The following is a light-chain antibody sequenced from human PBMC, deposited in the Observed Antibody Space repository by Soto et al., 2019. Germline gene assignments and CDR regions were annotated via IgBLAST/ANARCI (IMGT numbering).Light chain of an antibody. V-gene: IGKV3-15*01. CDR1: QSVSSN. Sequence: EIVMTQSPATLSVSPGERATLSCRASQSVSSNLAWYQQTPGQAPRLLIYGASTRATGIPARFSGSGSGTEFTLTISSLQSEDFAVYYCQQYNNWPPGAFGQGTKGDNK. CDR2: GAS. CDR3: QQYNNWPPGA. J-gene: IGKJ1*01.